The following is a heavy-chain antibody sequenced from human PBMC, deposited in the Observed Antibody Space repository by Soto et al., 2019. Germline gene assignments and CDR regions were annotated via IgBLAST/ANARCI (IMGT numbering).Heavy chain of an antibody. CDR2: INPNSGGT. V-gene: IGHV1-2*04. CDR3: ARDVRVQYYYDSSGNGRAFAI. CDR1: GYTLTGYY. Sequence: GASAKLSCEEPGYTLTGYYRRWLHHAHGQGLEWMGWINPNSGGTNYAQKFQGWVTMTRDTSISTAYMELSRLRSDDTAVYYCARDVRVQYYYDSSGNGRAFAIWGQGTMVTVSS. D-gene: IGHD3-22*01. J-gene: IGHJ3*02.